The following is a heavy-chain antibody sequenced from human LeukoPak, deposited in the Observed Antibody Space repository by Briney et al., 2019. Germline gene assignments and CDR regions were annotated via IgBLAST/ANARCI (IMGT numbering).Heavy chain of an antibody. D-gene: IGHD5-18*01. CDR2: IYYSGST. V-gene: IGHV4-59*01. CDR3: ARTTEGGYTYNYFYYYYMDV. J-gene: IGHJ6*03. CDR1: GGSISSYY. Sequence: SETLSLTCTVSGGSISSYYWSWIRQPPGKGLEWIGYIYYSGSTNYNPSLKSRISISVDTSRNQFSLKLSSVTAADTAVYYCARTTEGGYTYNYFYYYYMDVWGKGTTVTISS.